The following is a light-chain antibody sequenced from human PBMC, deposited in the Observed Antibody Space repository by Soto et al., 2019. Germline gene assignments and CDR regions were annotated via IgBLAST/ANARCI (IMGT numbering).Light chain of an antibody. CDR1: RSDVGGYNY. V-gene: IGLV2-11*01. CDR3: SSYGGSYTVWV. CDR2: DVS. J-gene: IGLJ3*02. Sequence: QSALTQPRSVSGSPGQSVTISCTGTRSDVGGYNYVSWYQQHPDKAPKLMIYDVSERPSGVPHRFSGSKSGNTASLTISGLQAEDEADYYCSSYGGSYTVWVFGGGTKLTVL.